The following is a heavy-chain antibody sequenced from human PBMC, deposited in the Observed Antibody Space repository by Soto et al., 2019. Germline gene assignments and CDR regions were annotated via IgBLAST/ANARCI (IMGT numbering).Heavy chain of an antibody. Sequence: EVQLAESGGGMVQPGGSLRLSCVASGFTFSSYDMHWVRQAPGKGLEYVSSISSNGGTTYYGNSVKGRFTISRDNSKNTLSPPLATLPADATAFSYCVTRVTMTSAYLRPGTLVTVSS. CDR1: GFTFSSYD. J-gene: IGHJ4*02. D-gene: IGHD2-21*02. V-gene: IGHV3-64*01. CDR3: VTRVTMTSAY. CDR2: ISSNGGTT.